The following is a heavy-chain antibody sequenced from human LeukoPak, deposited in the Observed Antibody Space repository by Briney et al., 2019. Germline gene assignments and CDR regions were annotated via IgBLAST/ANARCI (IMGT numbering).Heavy chain of an antibody. Sequence: GGSLRLSCGASGFTFSSYEMNWVRQAPGKGLEWVSYISSSGSTIYYADSVKGRFTISRDNAKNSLYLQMNSLRAEDTAVYYCSGAHVIGYWGQGTLVTVSS. V-gene: IGHV3-48*03. J-gene: IGHJ4*02. CDR1: GFTFSSYE. CDR3: SGAHVIGY. CDR2: ISSSGSTI.